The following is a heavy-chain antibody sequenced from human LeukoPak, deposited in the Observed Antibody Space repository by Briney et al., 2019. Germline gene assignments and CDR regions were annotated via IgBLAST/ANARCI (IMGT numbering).Heavy chain of an antibody. J-gene: IGHJ5*02. CDR2: ISSSGSTI. Sequence: PGGSLRLSCAASGFTFSSYEMNWVRQAPGKGLEWVSYISSSGSTIYYADSVKGRFTISRDNAKNSLYLQMNSLRAEDTAVYYCARDRVNWFDPWGQGTLVTVSS. CDR3: ARDRVNWFDP. V-gene: IGHV3-48*03. CDR1: GFTFSSYE.